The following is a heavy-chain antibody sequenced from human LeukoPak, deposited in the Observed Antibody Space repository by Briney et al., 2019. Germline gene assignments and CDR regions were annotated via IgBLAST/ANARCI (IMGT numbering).Heavy chain of an antibody. CDR1: GFTFSSYA. D-gene: IGHD2-15*01. CDR3: AKETVVVVAATPDAFDI. CDR2: FSGSGGST. Sequence: PGGSLRLSPADSGFTFSSYAMSWVRQGPGKGLEWVSGFSGSGGSTHYADAVKDRFTTSRDNSKNTLYLQMNSLRAEDTAVYYCAKETVVVVAATPDAFDIWGQGTMVTVSS. J-gene: IGHJ3*02. V-gene: IGHV3-23*01.